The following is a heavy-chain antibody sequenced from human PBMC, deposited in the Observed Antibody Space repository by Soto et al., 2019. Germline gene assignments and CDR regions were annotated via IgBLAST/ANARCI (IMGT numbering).Heavy chain of an antibody. Sequence: QVPLVESGGGVVQPGRSLRLSCAASGFPFTTSGMHWVREGPGKGLEWVAVISYDGSNRYYADSVKGRFTISRDNSKNTLYLQMNDLRPEDTALYYCVGGQYYFDYRGQGTLVTVSS. CDR1: GFPFTTSG. CDR2: ISYDGSNR. V-gene: IGHV3-30*03. J-gene: IGHJ4*02. D-gene: IGHD3-10*01. CDR3: VGGQYYFDY.